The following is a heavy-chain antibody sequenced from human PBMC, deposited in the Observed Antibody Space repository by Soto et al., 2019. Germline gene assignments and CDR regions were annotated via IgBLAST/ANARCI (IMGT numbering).Heavy chain of an antibody. V-gene: IGHV1-69*01. Sequence: QVQLVQSGAEVKKPGSSVKVSCKASGGTFNSYAISWVRQAPGQGLEWMGGIIPIFGTANYAQKFQGRVTITADESTSTVYMELSSLRSEDTAVYYRARGWDLSGWYYYWGQGPLVTVSS. CDR3: ARGWDLSGWYYY. J-gene: IGHJ4*02. CDR1: GGTFNSYA. CDR2: IIPIFGTA. D-gene: IGHD6-19*01.